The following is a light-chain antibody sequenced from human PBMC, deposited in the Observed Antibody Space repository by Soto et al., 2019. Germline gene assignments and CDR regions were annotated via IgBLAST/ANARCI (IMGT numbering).Light chain of an antibody. V-gene: IGKV3-15*01. J-gene: IGKJ4*01. CDR3: QQYGDCPLT. Sequence: EIVVTQSPATLSVSPGERATLSCRASQSVGNNFAWYQQKPDQAPRLLIFATSTRATGVPARFSGSGSGTEFTLTISSLQSEDFAVYYCQQYGDCPLTFGGGAKVEIE. CDR2: ATS. CDR1: QSVGNN.